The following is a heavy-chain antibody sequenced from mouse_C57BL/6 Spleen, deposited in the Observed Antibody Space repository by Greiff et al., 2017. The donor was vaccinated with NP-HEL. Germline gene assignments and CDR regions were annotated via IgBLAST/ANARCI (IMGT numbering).Heavy chain of an antibody. CDR2: INYDGSST. J-gene: IGHJ4*01. D-gene: IGHD3-3*01. CDR3: ARDLGLGRAMDY. CDR1: GFTFSDYY. V-gene: IGHV5-16*01. Sequence: EVQVVESEGGLVQPGSSMKLSCTASGFTFSDYYMAWVRQVPEKGLEWVANINYDGSSTYYLDSLKSRFIISRDNAKNILYLQMSSLKSEDTATYYCARDLGLGRAMDYWGQGTSVTVSS.